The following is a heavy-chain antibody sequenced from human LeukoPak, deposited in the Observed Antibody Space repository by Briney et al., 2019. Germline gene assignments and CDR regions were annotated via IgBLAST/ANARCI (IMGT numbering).Heavy chain of an antibody. Sequence: SETLSLTCTVSGGSTYSGSYYWGWIRQPPGKGLEWIGNIYYSGSTYYNPSLKSRVTISVDTSKNQFSLKLNSVTAADTAVYYCARASTGQWLVFDYWGQGSLVTVSS. CDR1: GGSTYSGSYY. CDR2: IYYSGST. V-gene: IGHV4-39*07. J-gene: IGHJ4*02. D-gene: IGHD6-19*01. CDR3: ARASTGQWLVFDY.